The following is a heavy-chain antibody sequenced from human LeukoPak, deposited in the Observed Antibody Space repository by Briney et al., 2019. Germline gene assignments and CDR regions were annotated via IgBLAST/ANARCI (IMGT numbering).Heavy chain of an antibody. V-gene: IGHV5-51*01. CDR3: ARSPSDGYADGVDDI. CDR2: LHGGDSSI. J-gene: IGHJ3*02. D-gene: IGHD5-24*01. CDR1: GYSFNNYC. Sequence: GESLKISCKGSGYSFNNYCIGWVRQMPGKGLECMGILHGGDSSIKYSPVFEGQVTISGDRSTNTVYLQWSSLRASDSAMYFCARSPSDGYADGVDDIWGQGTMVTVSS.